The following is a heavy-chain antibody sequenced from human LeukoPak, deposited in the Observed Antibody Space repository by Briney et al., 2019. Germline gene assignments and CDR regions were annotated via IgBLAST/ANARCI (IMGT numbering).Heavy chain of an antibody. V-gene: IGHV4-31*03. J-gene: IGHJ4*02. CDR3: AGFYTGFPGYYFDF. CDR2: IFYSGST. CDR1: GGSISNGAYF. D-gene: IGHD1-14*01. Sequence: SQNLSLTCTVSGGSISNGAYFWSWIRQHPGKGLEWIGYIFYSGSTYYNPSLKSRVTISVDTSKNQFSLSLSSVTAADTAVYYCAGFYTGFPGYYFDFWGQGTLVTVSS.